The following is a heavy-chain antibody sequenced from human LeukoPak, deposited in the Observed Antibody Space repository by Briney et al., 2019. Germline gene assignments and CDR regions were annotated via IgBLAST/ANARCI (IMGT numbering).Heavy chain of an antibody. CDR1: GYTFTGYY. Sequence: ASVKVSCKASGYTFTGYYIHWVRQAPGQGLEWMGWINPNSGGTNYAQKFQGRVTMTRDTSISTAYMELSRLRSDDTAVYYCARLTSSGWSNYFDYWGQGTLSPSPQ. J-gene: IGHJ4*02. D-gene: IGHD6-19*01. V-gene: IGHV1-2*02. CDR3: ARLTSSGWSNYFDY. CDR2: INPNSGGT.